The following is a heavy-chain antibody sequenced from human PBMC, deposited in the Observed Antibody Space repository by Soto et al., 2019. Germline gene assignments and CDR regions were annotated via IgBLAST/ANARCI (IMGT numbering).Heavy chain of an antibody. Sequence: VASVKVSCKASGYTFTSYGISWVRQAPGQGLEWMGWISAYNGNTNYAQKLQGRVTMTTDTSTSTAYMELRSLRSDDTAVYYCARQYYDILTAYYYMDVWGKGTTVTVSS. J-gene: IGHJ6*03. CDR1: GYTFTSYG. D-gene: IGHD3-9*01. CDR2: ISAYNGNT. CDR3: ARQYYDILTAYYYMDV. V-gene: IGHV1-18*01.